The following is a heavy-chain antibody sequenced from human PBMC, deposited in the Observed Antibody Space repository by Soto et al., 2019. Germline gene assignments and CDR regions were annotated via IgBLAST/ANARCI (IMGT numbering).Heavy chain of an antibody. CDR2: ISGSGGST. D-gene: IGHD3-3*01. Sequence: GGSLRLSCAASGFTFSSYAMSWVRQAPGKGLEWVSAISGSGGSTYYADSVKGRFTISRDNSKNTLYLQMNSLRAEDMAVYYCAKDLEGFGELIYYYYGMDVWGQGTTVTVSS. CDR1: GFTFSSYA. J-gene: IGHJ6*02. CDR3: AKDLEGFGELIYYYYGMDV. V-gene: IGHV3-23*01.